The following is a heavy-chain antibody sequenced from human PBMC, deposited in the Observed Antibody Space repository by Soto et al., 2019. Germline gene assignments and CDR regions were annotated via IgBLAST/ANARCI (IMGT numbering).Heavy chain of an antibody. J-gene: IGHJ6*02. CDR3: ARDWQQLAKYYYCCGMDV. V-gene: IGHV1-69*01. CDR2: IIPIFGTA. D-gene: IGHD6-13*01. CDR1: GGTFSSYA. Sequence: QVQLVQSGAEVKKPGSSVKVSCKASGGTFSSYAISWVRQAPGQGLEWMGGIIPIFGTANYAKKFQGRVTITADESTSTAYMERSSLRSEDTAVYHCARDWQQLAKYYYCCGMDVWGQGTTVTVSS.